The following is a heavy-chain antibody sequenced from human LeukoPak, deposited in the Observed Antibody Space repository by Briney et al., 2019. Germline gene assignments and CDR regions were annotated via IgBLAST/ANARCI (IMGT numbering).Heavy chain of an antibody. CDR3: ARILWFGESAPYY. Sequence: ASVKVSCKASGYTFTGYYMHWVRQAPGQGLEWMGWINPNSGGTNYAQKFQGRVTMTRDTSISTAYMELSRLRSDDTAVYYCARILWFGESAPYYWGQGTLVTVSS. CDR1: GYTFTGYY. D-gene: IGHD3-10*01. J-gene: IGHJ4*02. V-gene: IGHV1-2*02. CDR2: INPNSGGT.